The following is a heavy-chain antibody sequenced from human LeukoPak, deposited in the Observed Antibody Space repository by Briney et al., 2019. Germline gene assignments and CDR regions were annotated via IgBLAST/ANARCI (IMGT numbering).Heavy chain of an antibody. CDR1: GGSISSYY. CDR3: AADYSGNYHVEFDY. Sequence: PSETLSLTCTVSGGSISSYYWSWIRQPPGKGLEWIGSISYTGSTYYNPSLKSRVTISVDTSKNQFSLKLSSVTAADTAVYYCAADYSGNYHVEFDYWGQGTQVTVSS. D-gene: IGHD1-26*01. CDR2: ISYTGST. V-gene: IGHV4-59*12. J-gene: IGHJ4*02.